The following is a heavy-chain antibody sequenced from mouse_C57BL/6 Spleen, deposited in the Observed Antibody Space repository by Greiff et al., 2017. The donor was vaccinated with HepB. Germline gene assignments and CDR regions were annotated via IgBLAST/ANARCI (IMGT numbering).Heavy chain of an antibody. V-gene: IGHV1-80*01. CDR1: GYAFSSYW. D-gene: IGHD1-1*01. CDR3: ARSGGSKGYFDY. J-gene: IGHJ2*01. CDR2: IYPGDGDT. Sequence: QVQLKQSGAELVKPGASVKISCKASGYAFSSYWMNWVKQRPGKGLEWIGQIYPGDGDTNYNGKFKGKATLTADKSSSTAYMQLSSLTSEDSAVYFCARSGGSKGYFDYWGQGTTLTVSS.